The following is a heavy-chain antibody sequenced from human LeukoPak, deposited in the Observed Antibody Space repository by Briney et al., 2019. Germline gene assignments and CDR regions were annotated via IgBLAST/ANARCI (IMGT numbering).Heavy chain of an antibody. CDR1: GGSISSGGYS. CDR3: ASGGYSSGWYYFDY. CDR2: IYHSGST. D-gene: IGHD6-19*01. J-gene: IGHJ4*02. Sequence: PSQTLSLTCAVSGGSISSGGYSWSWIRQPPGKGLEWIGYIYHSGSTYYNPSLKSRVTISVDRSKNQFSLKLSSVTAADTAVYYCASGGYSSGWYYFDYWGQGTLVTVSS. V-gene: IGHV4-30-2*01.